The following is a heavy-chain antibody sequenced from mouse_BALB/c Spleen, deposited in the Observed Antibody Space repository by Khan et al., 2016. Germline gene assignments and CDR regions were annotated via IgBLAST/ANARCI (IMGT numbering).Heavy chain of an antibody. J-gene: IGHJ4*01. CDR2: ISYSGST. D-gene: IGHD2-3*01. Sequence: EVQLQESGPGLVKPSQSLSLTCTVTGYSITSNHAWNWIRQFPGNKLEWMAYISYSGSTGYKPSLNSRISITRDTSKNPFFLQLSSVTTEDTATYYCARDGLCGVDAIDYWGQGSFVIVSS. CDR1: GYSITSNHA. V-gene: IGHV3-2*02. CDR3: ARDGLCGVDAIDY.